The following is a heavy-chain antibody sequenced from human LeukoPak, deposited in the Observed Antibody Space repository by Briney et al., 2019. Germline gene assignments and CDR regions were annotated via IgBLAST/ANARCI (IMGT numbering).Heavy chain of an antibody. CDR2: ISGSGGST. CDR1: GFTFSSYS. Sequence: PGGSLRLSCAASGFTFSSYSVNWVRQAPGKGLEWVSAISGSGGSTYYADSVKGRFTISRDNSKNTLYLQMNSLRAEDTAVYYCAKDQYGDYAKFDYWGQGTLVTVSS. D-gene: IGHD4-17*01. V-gene: IGHV3-23*01. J-gene: IGHJ4*02. CDR3: AKDQYGDYAKFDY.